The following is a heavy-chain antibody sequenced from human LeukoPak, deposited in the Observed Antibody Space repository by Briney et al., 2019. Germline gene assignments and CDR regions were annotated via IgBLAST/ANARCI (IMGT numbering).Heavy chain of an antibody. J-gene: IGHJ4*02. CDR3: ARTSPPYDFWSGYYN. D-gene: IGHD3-3*01. Sequence: ASVKVSCKASGYTFTGYYMHWVRQAPGQGLEWMGRINPNSGGTNYAQKFQGRVTITADESTSTAYMELSSLRSEDTAVYYCARTSPPYDFWSGYYNWGQGTLVTVSS. CDR1: GYTFTGYY. V-gene: IGHV1-2*06. CDR2: INPNSGGT.